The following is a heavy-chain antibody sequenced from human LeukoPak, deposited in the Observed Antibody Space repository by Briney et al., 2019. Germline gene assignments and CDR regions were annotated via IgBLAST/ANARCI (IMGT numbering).Heavy chain of an antibody. CDR3: AKIYYGSGSYRNTCFDY. J-gene: IGHJ4*02. V-gene: IGHV3-23*01. CDR2: ISGSGGST. D-gene: IGHD3-10*01. CDR1: GFTFSSYA. Sequence: GGSLRLSCAASGFTFSSYAMSWVRQAPGKGLEWVSAISGSGGSTYYADSVKGRFTISRDNSKNTLYLQMNSLRAEDTAVYYCAKIYYGSGSYRNTCFDYWGQGTLVTVSS.